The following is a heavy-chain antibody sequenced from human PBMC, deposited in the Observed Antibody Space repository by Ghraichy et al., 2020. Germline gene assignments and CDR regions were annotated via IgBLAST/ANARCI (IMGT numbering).Heavy chain of an antibody. D-gene: IGHD6-6*01. V-gene: IGHV3-48*02. J-gene: IGHJ6*02. CDR1: GFTFSSYS. CDR2: ISSSSTK. Sequence: GESLNISCAASGFTFSSYSMNWVRQAPGKGREWVSYISSSSTKYHADSVKGRFTISRDNAKNSLYLQMNSLRDEDTAVYYCAQLVTPVYYGMDVWGQGTTVTVSS. CDR3: AQLVTPVYYGMDV.